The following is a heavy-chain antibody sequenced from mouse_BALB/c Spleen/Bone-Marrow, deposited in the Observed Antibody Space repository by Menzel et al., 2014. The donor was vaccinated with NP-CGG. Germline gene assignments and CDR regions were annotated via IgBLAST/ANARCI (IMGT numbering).Heavy chain of an antibody. Sequence: VQLQQSGGGLVKPGGSLKLSCAASGFTFSDYYMYWVRQTPEKRLEWVATISDGGSYTYYPDSVKGRFTISRDNAKNNLYLQMSSLKSEDTAMCYCARGSSYFDYWDQGTTLTVSS. J-gene: IGHJ2*01. D-gene: IGHD1-1*01. CDR3: ARGSSYFDY. CDR2: ISDGGSYT. V-gene: IGHV5-4*02. CDR1: GFTFSDYY.